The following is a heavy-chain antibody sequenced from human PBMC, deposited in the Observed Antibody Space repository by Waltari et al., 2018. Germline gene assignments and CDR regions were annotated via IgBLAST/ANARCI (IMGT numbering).Heavy chain of an antibody. Sequence: QVQLQESGPGLVKPSQTLSLTCTVPGGSISSGSYYWRWIRQPAGKGLEWIGRIYTSGSTNYNPSLKSRVTISVDTSKNQFSLKLSSVTAADTAVYYCAREGDNWNYAFDYWGQGTLVTVSS. D-gene: IGHD1-7*01. CDR3: AREGDNWNYAFDY. CDR2: IYTSGST. J-gene: IGHJ4*02. CDR1: GGSISSGSYY. V-gene: IGHV4-61*02.